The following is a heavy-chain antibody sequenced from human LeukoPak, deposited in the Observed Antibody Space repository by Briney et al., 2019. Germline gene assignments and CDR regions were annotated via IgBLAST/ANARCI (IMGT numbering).Heavy chain of an antibody. J-gene: IGHJ4*02. D-gene: IGHD3-10*01. V-gene: IGHV3-7*01. CDR1: GFTFSSYW. Sequence: PGGSLRLSCAASGFTFSSYWMSWVRQAPGKGLEWVANIKQDGSEEFCVDSVKGRFTISRDNAKNSLYLQMNSLRAEDTAVYYCARDQSITMVRPDYWGQGTLVTVSS. CDR2: IKQDGSEE. CDR3: ARDQSITMVRPDY.